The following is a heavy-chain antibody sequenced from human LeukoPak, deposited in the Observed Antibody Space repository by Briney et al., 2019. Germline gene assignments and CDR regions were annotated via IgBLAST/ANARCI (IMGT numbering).Heavy chain of an antibody. CDR2: ISSSSSYI. J-gene: IGHJ4*02. CDR1: GFTFSNAW. V-gene: IGHV3-21*01. CDR3: ARERGYFDWLIPDY. Sequence: GGSLRLSCAASGFTFSNAWMNWVRQAPGKGLEWVSSISSSSSYIYYADSVKGRFTISRDNAKNSLYLQMNSLRAEDTAVYYCARERGYFDWLIPDYWGQGTLVTVSS. D-gene: IGHD3-9*01.